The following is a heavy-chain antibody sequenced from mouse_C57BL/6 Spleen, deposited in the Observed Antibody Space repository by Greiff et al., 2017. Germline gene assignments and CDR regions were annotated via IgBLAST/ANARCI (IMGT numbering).Heavy chain of an antibody. CDR1: GFSLTSYG. J-gene: IGHJ4*01. D-gene: IGHD1-1*01. CDR3: AKEGDYGSSYAMDY. V-gene: IGHV2-5*01. CDR2: IWRGGST. Sequence: QVQLQQSGPGLVQPSQSLSITCTVSGFSLTSYGVHWVRQSPGKGLEWLGVIWRGGSTDYNAAFMSRLSITKDNSKSQVFFKMNSLQADDTAIYXCAKEGDYGSSYAMDYWGQGTSVTVSS.